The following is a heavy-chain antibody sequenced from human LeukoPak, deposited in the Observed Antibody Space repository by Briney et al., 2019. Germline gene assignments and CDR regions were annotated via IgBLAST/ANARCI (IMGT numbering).Heavy chain of an antibody. CDR3: ARRPRGVIIKTWFDS. J-gene: IGHJ5*01. D-gene: IGHD3-10*01. CDR1: GGSFSDYY. CDR2: INHSGST. V-gene: IGHV4-34*01. Sequence: SETLSLTCAVYGGSFSDYYWTWIRQPPGKGLEWIGEINHSGSTNYSPSLKSRATMFVDTSKKQFSLKMSSVTAADTAVYYCARRPRGVIIKTWFDSWGQGTLVTVSS.